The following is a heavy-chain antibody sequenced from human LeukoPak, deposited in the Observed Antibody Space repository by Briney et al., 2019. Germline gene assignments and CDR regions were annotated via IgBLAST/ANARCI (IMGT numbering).Heavy chain of an antibody. CDR3: ARYSNAVAGARWFDH. D-gene: IGHD2-21*01. CDR1: GGSLSSYY. V-gene: IGHV4-59*01. Sequence: PSGTLSLTCTVSGGSLSSYYWSWIRQPPGKELEWIGYIYYSGSTNYNPSLKSRVTISLDTSKNQFSLKLSSVTAADTAVYFCARYSNAVAGARWFDHWGQGTLVTVSS. CDR2: IYYSGST. J-gene: IGHJ5*02.